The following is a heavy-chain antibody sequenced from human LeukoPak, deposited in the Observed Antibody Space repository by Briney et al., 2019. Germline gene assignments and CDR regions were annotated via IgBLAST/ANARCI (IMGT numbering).Heavy chain of an antibody. CDR1: GDSISSSNW. CDR2: INHGGSI. J-gene: IGHJ5*02. CDR3: ARLEALLWFGDPIDGWFDP. V-gene: IGHV4-4*02. Sequence: SGTLSLTCAVSGDSISSSNWWSWVRQPPGRGLEWIGEINHGGSINFNPSLKSRVTISVDKSKNQFSLKLSSETAADTAVYYCARLEALLWFGDPIDGWFDPWGQGTLVTVSS. D-gene: IGHD3-10*01.